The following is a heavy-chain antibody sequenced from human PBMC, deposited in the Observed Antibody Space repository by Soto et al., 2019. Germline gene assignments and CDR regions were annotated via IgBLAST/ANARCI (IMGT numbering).Heavy chain of an antibody. Sequence: LRLSCAASGFTFTRYSMNWVRRAPGKGLEWVSSISSTTNYIYYADSMKGRFTVSRDNAKNSVYLEMNSLSAEDTAVYYCARESEDLTSNFDYWGQGTLVTVSS. V-gene: IGHV3-21*01. CDR2: ISSTTNYI. J-gene: IGHJ4*02. CDR3: ARESEDLTSNFDY. CDR1: GFTFTRYS.